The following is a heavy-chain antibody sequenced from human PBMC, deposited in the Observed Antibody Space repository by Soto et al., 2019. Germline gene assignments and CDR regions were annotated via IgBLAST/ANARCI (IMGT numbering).Heavy chain of an antibody. CDR1: GYTFTSYG. D-gene: IGHD3-10*01. V-gene: IGHV1-18*04. CDR2: ISAYNGNT. CDR3: ARADPYGSGSYYHPPFYYYYGMDV. J-gene: IGHJ6*02. Sequence: RASVKVSCKASGYTFTSYGISWVLQAPGQGLEWMGWISAYNGNTNYAQKLQGRVTMTTDTSTSTAYMELRSLRSDDTAVYYCARADPYGSGSYYHPPFYYYYGMDVWGQGTTVTVSS.